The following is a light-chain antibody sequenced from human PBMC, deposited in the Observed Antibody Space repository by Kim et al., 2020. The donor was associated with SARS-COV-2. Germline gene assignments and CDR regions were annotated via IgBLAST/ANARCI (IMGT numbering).Light chain of an antibody. CDR1: QSISVW. J-gene: IGKJ4*01. Sequence: ASVGDRVTITCRASQSISVWLAWYQQKPGTAPKILIYQASTLQSGVPSRFSGSGSGTEFTLTISSLQPDDFATYYCQHYNGYPVTFGGGTKVDIK. CDR2: QAS. CDR3: QHYNGYPVT. V-gene: IGKV1-5*03.